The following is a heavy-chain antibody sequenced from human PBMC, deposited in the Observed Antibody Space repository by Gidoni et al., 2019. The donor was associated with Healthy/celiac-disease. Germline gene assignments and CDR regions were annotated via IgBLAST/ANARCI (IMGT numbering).Heavy chain of an antibody. Sequence: QVQLQESGPGLVKPSETLSLTCTVSGYSISSGYYWGWIRQPPGKGLEWIGSIYHSGSTYYNPSLKSRVTISVDTSKNQFSLKLSSVTAADTAVYYCARDSGFGYFDYWGQGTLVTVSS. D-gene: IGHD3-10*01. CDR1: GYSISSGYY. J-gene: IGHJ4*02. CDR3: ARDSGFGYFDY. CDR2: IYHSGST. V-gene: IGHV4-38-2*02.